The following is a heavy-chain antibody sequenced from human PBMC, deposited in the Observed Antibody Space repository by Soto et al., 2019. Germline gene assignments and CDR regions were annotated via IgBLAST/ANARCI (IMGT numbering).Heavy chain of an antibody. CDR1: RFTFGRYG. Sequence: GSLRISGASSRFTFGRYGLCRLRQAPGKGLAWVAVIWDDGSNKSYSYSVERRFTMSRDKSKSTLYLQMNILKAEETAVYYCAREDIVVVPAAMNYYYGVDVWAQGTTV. CDR2: IWDDGSNK. CDR3: AREDIVVVPAAMNYYYGVDV. V-gene: IGHV3-33*01. D-gene: IGHD2-2*01. J-gene: IGHJ6*02.